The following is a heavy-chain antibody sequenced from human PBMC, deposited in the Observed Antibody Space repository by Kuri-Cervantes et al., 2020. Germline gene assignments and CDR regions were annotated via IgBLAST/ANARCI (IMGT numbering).Heavy chain of an antibody. J-gene: IGHJ6*03. CDR3: AKDIGITIPYYSMDV. D-gene: IGHD2-21*01. Sequence: LSLTCAASGFTFSSNWMTWVRQVPGKGLEWVSSISSSISYIYYADSVKGRFTISRDNAKNSLYLQMNSLRAEDTALYYCAKDIGITIPYYSMDVWGKGTTVTVSS. V-gene: IGHV3-21*04. CDR2: ISSSISYI. CDR1: GFTFSSNW.